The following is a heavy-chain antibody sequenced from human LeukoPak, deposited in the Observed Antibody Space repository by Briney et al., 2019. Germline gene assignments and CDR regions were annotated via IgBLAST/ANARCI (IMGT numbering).Heavy chain of an antibody. Sequence: GESLKISCKGSGYSFTSYWIGWVRQMPGKGLEWMGIIYPGDSDTRYSPSFQGQVTISADKSISTAYLQWSSLKASDTAMYYCAITALNTYYDFWSPFDYWGQGTLVTVSS. V-gene: IGHV5-51*01. D-gene: IGHD3-3*01. CDR3: AITALNTYYDFWSPFDY. J-gene: IGHJ4*02. CDR1: GYSFTSYW. CDR2: IYPGDSDT.